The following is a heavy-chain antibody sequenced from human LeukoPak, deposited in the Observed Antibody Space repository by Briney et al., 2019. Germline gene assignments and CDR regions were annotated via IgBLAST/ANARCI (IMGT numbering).Heavy chain of an antibody. D-gene: IGHD3-22*01. Sequence: GGSLRLSCAASGVTVSSDYMNWVRQAPGKGLEWVSLIYSSGSTYYADSVKGRFTISRDNSKNTLYLQMNSLRAEDTAVYYCAKGVNTISFTFDYWGRGNLVTVSS. J-gene: IGHJ4*02. CDR1: GVTVSSDY. CDR3: AKGVNTISFTFDY. V-gene: IGHV3-53*01. CDR2: IYSSGST.